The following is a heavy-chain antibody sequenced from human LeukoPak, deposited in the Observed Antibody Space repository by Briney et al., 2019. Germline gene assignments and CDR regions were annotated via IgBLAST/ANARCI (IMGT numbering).Heavy chain of an antibody. CDR1: GFTFGNAW. D-gene: IGHD4-17*01. Sequence: GGSLRLSCAASGFTFGNAWMSWVRQAPGKGLEWVGRIKSKTDGGTTDYAAPVKGRFTISRDDSKNTLYLQMNSLKTEDTAVYYCTTRFIDDYGDYLLDYWGQGTLVTVSS. CDR3: TTRFIDDYGDYLLDY. J-gene: IGHJ4*02. CDR2: IKSKTDGGTT. V-gene: IGHV3-15*01.